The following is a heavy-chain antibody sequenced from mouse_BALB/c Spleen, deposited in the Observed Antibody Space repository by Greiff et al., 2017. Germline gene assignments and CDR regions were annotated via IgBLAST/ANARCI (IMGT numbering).Heavy chain of an antibody. J-gene: IGHJ4*01. CDR3: ARGWSYAMDY. CDR2: ISSGSSTI. V-gene: IGHV5-17*02. Sequence: EVQRVESGGGLVQPGGSRKLSCAASGFTFSSFGMHWVRQAPEKGLEWVAYISSGSSTIYYADTVKGRFTISRDNPKNTLFLQMTSLRSEDTAMYYCARGWSYAMDYWGQGTSVTVSS. CDR1: GFTFSSFG.